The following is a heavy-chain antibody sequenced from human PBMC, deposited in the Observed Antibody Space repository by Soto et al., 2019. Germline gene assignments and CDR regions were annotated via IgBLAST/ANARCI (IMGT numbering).Heavy chain of an antibody. CDR3: ARDVSNAVDY. CDR1: GFTFRSYW. V-gene: IGHV3-74*01. D-gene: IGHD4-4*01. Sequence: EVQLVESGGGLVQPGGSLRLSCAASGFTFRSYWMHWVRQVPGKGLVWVSRIGGGGRSTNYADSVKGRFTISRDNAKNTLNLQMNSLRAEDTVVYYCARDVSNAVDYWCQGTLVSVSS. J-gene: IGHJ4*02. CDR2: IGGGGRST.